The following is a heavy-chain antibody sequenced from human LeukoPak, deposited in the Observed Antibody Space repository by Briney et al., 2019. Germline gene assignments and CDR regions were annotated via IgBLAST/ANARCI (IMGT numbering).Heavy chain of an antibody. CDR2: IYTSGST. CDR1: GGSISSASYY. V-gene: IGHV4-61*02. D-gene: IGHD4-17*01. CDR3: AREREGPYGYLDY. Sequence: SETLSLTCTVSGGSISSASYYWSWIRRPAGKGLEWIGRIYTSGSTNYKSSLKSRVTISIDTSKNQFSLKLSSVTAADTAVYYCAREREGPYGYLDYWGQGTLVTVSS. J-gene: IGHJ4*02.